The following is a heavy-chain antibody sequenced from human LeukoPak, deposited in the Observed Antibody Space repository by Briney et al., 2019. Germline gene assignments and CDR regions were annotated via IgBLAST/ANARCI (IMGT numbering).Heavy chain of an antibody. V-gene: IGHV3-74*01. CDR2: ISSDGSNT. Sequence: GGSLRLSCAVSGFTFNKYYMHWVRQAPGKGLVWVSRISSDGSNTNYADSVKGRFTISRDNAKNTLYLQMNSLRAEDTAVYYCTRVPYWGQGALVTVSS. J-gene: IGHJ4*02. CDR1: GFTFNKYY. CDR3: TRVPY.